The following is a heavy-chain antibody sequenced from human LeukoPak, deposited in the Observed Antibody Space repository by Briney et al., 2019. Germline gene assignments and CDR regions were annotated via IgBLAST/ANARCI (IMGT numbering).Heavy chain of an antibody. D-gene: IGHD4-17*01. Sequence: PSETLSLTCTVSGGSISSYYWSWIRQPPGKGLEWIGYIYYSGSTDYNPSLKSRVTMSVDTSKNQFSLKLSSVTAADTAVYYCRLEYGDYSRDYWGQGTLVTVSS. CDR1: GGSISSYY. V-gene: IGHV4-59*12. CDR2: IYYSGST. CDR3: RLEYGDYSRDY. J-gene: IGHJ4*02.